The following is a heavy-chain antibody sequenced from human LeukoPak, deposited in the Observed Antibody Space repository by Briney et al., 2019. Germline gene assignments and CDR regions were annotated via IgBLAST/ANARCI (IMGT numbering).Heavy chain of an antibody. V-gene: IGHV5-51*01. Sequence: GESLKISCKGSGYSFATYWIGWVRQMPGKGLEWMGIIYPGDSHTRYSPSFQGQVTISADKSISTAYLQWSSLKASDTAMYYCAISIANWFDPWSQGTLVTVSS. J-gene: IGHJ5*02. CDR1: GYSFATYW. CDR3: AISIANWFDP. CDR2: IYPGDSHT.